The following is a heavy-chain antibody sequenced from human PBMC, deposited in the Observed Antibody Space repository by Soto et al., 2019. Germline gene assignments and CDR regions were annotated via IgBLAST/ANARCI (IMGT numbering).Heavy chain of an antibody. CDR1: GGSISSYY. D-gene: IGHD6-13*01. J-gene: IGHJ6*02. Sequence: SETLSLTCTVSGGSISSYYWSWIRQPPGKGLEWIGYIYYSGSTNYNPSLKSRVTTSVDTSKNQFSLKLSSVTAADTAVYYCARSHPGYSSSWPPNYGMDVWGQGTTVTVSS. CDR3: ARSHPGYSSSWPPNYGMDV. V-gene: IGHV4-59*01. CDR2: IYYSGST.